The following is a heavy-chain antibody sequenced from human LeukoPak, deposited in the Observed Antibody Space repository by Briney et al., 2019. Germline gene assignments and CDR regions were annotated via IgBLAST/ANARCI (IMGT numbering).Heavy chain of an antibody. V-gene: IGHV4-59*01. D-gene: IGHD3-10*01. CDR2: IYYSGST. J-gene: IGHJ3*02. CDR3: ARGSEWFGDAFDI. Sequence: SETLSLTCTVSGGSISSYYWSWIRQPPGKGLEWIGYIYYSGSTNYNPSLKSRVTISVDTSKNQFSLKLSSATAADTAVYYCARGSEWFGDAFDIWGQGTMVTVSS. CDR1: GGSISSYY.